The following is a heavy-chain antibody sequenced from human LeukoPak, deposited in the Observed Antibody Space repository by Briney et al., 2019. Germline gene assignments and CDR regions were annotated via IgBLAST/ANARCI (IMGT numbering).Heavy chain of an antibody. CDR3: ARDALTTADAFDI. D-gene: IGHD4/OR15-4a*01. V-gene: IGHV3-33*01. Sequence: GGSLRLSCAASGFTFSSYGMHRVRQAPGKGLEWVAVIWYDGSNKYYADSVKGRFTISRDNSKNTLYLQMNSLRAEDTAVYYCARDALTTADAFDIWGQGTMVTVSS. CDR1: GFTFSSYG. CDR2: IWYDGSNK. J-gene: IGHJ3*02.